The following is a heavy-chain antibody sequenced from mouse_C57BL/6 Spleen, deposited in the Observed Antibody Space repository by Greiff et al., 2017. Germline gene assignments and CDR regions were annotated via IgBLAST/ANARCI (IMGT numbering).Heavy chain of an antibody. CDR2: INPGSGGT. D-gene: IGHD2-3*01. CDR1: GYAFTNYL. Sequence: VKLMESGAELVRPGTSVKVSCKASGYAFTNYLIEWVKQRPGQGLEWIGVINPGSGGTNYNEKFKGKATLTADKSSSTAYMQLSSLTSEDSAVYFCAREGGYDGYYWFAYWGQGTLVTVSA. CDR3: AREGGYDGYYWFAY. J-gene: IGHJ3*01. V-gene: IGHV1-54*01.